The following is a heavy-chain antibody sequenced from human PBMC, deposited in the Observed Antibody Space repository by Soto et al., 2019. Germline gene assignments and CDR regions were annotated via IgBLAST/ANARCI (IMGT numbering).Heavy chain of an antibody. J-gene: IGHJ3*02. CDR1: GFTFSSYS. Sequence: EVQLVESGGGLVKPGGSLRLSCAASGFTFSSYSMNWVRQAPGKGLEWVSAITSSSSYINYADSVKGRFTISRDNAKNSLYLQTNSLRAEDTAVYYCARATVTTGRIGDFDTWGQGTMVTVSS. CDR2: ITSSSSYI. CDR3: ARATVTTGRIGDFDT. V-gene: IGHV3-21*01. D-gene: IGHD4-17*01.